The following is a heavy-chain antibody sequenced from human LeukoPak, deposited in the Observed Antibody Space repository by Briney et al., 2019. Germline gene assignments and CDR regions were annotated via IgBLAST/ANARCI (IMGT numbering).Heavy chain of an antibody. CDR1: GGTFSSYA. CDR3: AKGIAAAGTSFDY. CDR2: IIPIFGTA. V-gene: IGHV1-69*05. J-gene: IGHJ4*02. Sequence: SVKVSCKASGGTFSSYAISWVRQAPGQGLEWMGGIIPIFGTANYAQKFQGRVTITTDESTSTAYMELSSLRSEDTAVYYCAKGIAAAGTSFDYWGQGTLVTVSS. D-gene: IGHD6-13*01.